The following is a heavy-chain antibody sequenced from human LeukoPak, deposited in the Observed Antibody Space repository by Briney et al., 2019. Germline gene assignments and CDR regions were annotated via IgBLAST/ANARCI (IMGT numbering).Heavy chain of an antibody. CDR2: INHSGST. D-gene: IGHD6-13*01. J-gene: IGHJ4*02. Sequence: GSLRLSCAASGFTFDDYGMSWIRQPPGKGLEWIGEINHSGSTNYNPSLKSRVTISVDTSKNQFSLKLSSVTAADTAVYYCARGPRSSSWFGDFDHWGQGTLVTVSS. V-gene: IGHV4-34*01. CDR1: GFTFDDYG. CDR3: ARGPRSSSWFGDFDH.